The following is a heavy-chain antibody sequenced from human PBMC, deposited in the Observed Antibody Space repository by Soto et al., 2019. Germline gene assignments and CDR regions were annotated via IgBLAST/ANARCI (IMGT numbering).Heavy chain of an antibody. V-gene: IGHV4-59*12. J-gene: IGHJ3*02. CDR1: GGSISSYY. Sequence: SETLSLTCTVSGGSISSYYWSWIRQPPGKGLEWIGYIYYSGSTNYNPSLKSRVTISVDTSKNHFSLKLNSVTAADTAVYYCARGLTTVYLMRRYYAFDIWSQGTMVTVSS. CDR2: IYYSGST. D-gene: IGHD4-4*01. CDR3: ARGLTTVYLMRRYYAFDI.